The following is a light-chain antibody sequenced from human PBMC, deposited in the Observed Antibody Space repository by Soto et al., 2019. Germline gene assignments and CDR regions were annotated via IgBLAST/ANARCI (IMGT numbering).Light chain of an antibody. CDR2: EVT. Sequence: LTQPPSASGSPGQSVTIPCTGTSSDVGGYDHVSWYQQHPGKAPKLMIYEVTKRPAGVPDRFSGSKSGNTASLTVSGLQAEDEADYYCSSDAGNYNYVFGTGTKVTVL. CDR1: SSDVGGYDH. CDR3: SSDAGNYNYV. V-gene: IGLV2-8*01. J-gene: IGLJ1*01.